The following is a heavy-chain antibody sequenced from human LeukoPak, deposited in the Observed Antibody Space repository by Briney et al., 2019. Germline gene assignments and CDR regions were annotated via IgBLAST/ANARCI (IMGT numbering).Heavy chain of an antibody. Sequence: GGSLRLSCAASGFTFSMYWMTWVRQAPGKGLEWISYISSSSSTIYYADSVKGRFTISRDNAKNSLYLHMNSLRDADTAVYYCARDVSTVSPYCFDFWGQGTLVTVSS. D-gene: IGHD4-4*01. CDR2: ISSSSSTI. J-gene: IGHJ4*02. V-gene: IGHV3-48*02. CDR3: ARDVSTVSPYCFDF. CDR1: GFTFSMYW.